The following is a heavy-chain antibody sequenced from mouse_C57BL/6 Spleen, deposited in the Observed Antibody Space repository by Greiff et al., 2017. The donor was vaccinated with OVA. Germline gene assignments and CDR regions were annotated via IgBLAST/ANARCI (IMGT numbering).Heavy chain of an antibody. V-gene: IGHV1-52*01. D-gene: IGHD1-1*01. Sequence: VQLQQPGAELVRPGSSVKLSCKASGYTFPSYWMHWVKQRPIQGLEWIGNIDPSDSETHYNQKFKEKATLTVDKSSSTAYMQLSSLTSDDSAVYYCARGITTVVALDYWGQGTTLTVSA. CDR3: ARGITTVVALDY. J-gene: IGHJ2*01. CDR1: GYTFPSYW. CDR2: IDPSDSET.